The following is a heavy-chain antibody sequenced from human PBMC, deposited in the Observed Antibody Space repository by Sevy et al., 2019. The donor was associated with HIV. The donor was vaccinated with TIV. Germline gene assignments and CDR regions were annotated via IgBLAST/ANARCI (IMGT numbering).Heavy chain of an antibody. CDR2: INPNSGGT. J-gene: IGHJ4*02. Sequence: ASVKVSCKASGYTFTAYYVHWVRQAPGQGLEWMGRINPNSGGTNYAQKFQGRVTITRYTSISKAYMELSGLRYDDTAVYHCARAYYYDSSAYYFDLWGQGTLVTVSS. CDR3: ARAYYYDSSAYYFDL. V-gene: IGHV1-2*06. D-gene: IGHD3-22*01. CDR1: GYTFTAYY.